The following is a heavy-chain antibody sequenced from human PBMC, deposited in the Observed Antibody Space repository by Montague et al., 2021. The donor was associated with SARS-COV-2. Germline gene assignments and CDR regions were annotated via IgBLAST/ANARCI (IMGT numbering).Heavy chain of an antibody. Sequence: SENLSLTCTVSGASVASGNFYWSWIRQPPGKGLEWIGYMYYTGHTNYNPSLESRVTMPVDPSKNQFSLTLTSVTAADTAVYWCARDVGKGFSGYETEGGFDYWGQGTLVSVSS. V-gene: IGHV4-61*01. CDR1: GASVASGNFY. CDR3: ARDVGKGFSGYETEGGFDY. CDR2: MYYTGHT. D-gene: IGHD5-12*01. J-gene: IGHJ4*02.